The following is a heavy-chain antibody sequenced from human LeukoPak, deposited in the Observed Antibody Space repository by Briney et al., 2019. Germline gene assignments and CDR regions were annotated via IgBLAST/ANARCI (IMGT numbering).Heavy chain of an antibody. CDR1: GGSTTSYY. CDR2: IYYSGST. D-gene: IGHD3-3*01. J-gene: IGHJ5*02. Sequence: SETLSLTCSVSGGSTTSYYWSWIRQPPGKGLEWIGYIYYSGSTNYNPSLKSRVTISVDTSKNQFSLKLSSVTAADTAVYYCAREGNRYYDFWSGYYPGGWFDPWGQGTLVTVSS. V-gene: IGHV4-59*01. CDR3: AREGNRYYDFWSGYYPGGWFDP.